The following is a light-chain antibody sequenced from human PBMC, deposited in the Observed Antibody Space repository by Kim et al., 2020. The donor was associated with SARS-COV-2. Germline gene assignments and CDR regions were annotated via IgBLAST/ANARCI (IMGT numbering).Light chain of an antibody. CDR1: SSNIGAGFD. Sequence: QRVTISCTGRSSNIGAGFDVHWYQQLPGTAPKLLIYDNINRPSGVPDRFSGSKSGTSASLAITGLQAQDEADYYCQSYDNSLSGYVFGTGTKVTVL. V-gene: IGLV1-40*01. CDR2: DNI. CDR3: QSYDNSLSGYV. J-gene: IGLJ1*01.